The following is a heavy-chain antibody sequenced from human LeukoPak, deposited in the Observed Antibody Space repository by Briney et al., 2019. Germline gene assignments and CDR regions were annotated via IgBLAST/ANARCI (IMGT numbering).Heavy chain of an antibody. CDR2: INPNSGGT. Sequence: ASVKVSCKASGYTFTGYYMHWVRQAPGQGLEWMGWINPNSGGTNYAQKFQGRVTMTRDTSISTAYMELSRLRSDDTAVYYCARGYCSSTSCYKGGDWFDPWGQGTLVTVSS. CDR3: ARGYCSSTSCYKGGDWFDP. CDR1: GYTFTGYY. J-gene: IGHJ5*02. D-gene: IGHD2-2*02. V-gene: IGHV1-2*02.